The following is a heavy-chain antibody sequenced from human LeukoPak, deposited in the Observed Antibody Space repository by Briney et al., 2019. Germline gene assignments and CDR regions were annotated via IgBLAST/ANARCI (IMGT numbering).Heavy chain of an antibody. D-gene: IGHD3/OR15-3a*01. CDR3: ARDWASIGGTGRALDY. CDR2: ISGSGGST. J-gene: IGHJ4*02. CDR1: GFTFSSYA. V-gene: IGHV3-23*01. Sequence: GGSLRLSCAASGFTFSSYAMSWVRQAPGKGLEWVSAISGSGGSTYYADSVKGRFTISRDNSRNSLYVQMNSLRVEDTAVYYCARDWASIGGTGRALDYWGQGILVTVSS.